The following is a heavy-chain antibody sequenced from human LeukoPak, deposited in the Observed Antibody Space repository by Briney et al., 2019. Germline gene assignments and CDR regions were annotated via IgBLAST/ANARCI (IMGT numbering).Heavy chain of an antibody. D-gene: IGHD2-2*01. CDR2: IRNKAKSYTT. CDR1: GFTFSDHY. CDR3: SRGASSSSPQYYYGLDV. Sequence: PGGSLRLSCAASGFTFSDHYMDWVRQAPERGLKWIGRIRNKAKSYTTEYAASVKGRFTVSRDDSKNSLYLQMNSLKIEDTAVYYCSRGASSSSPQYYYGLDVWGRGTTVTVSS. J-gene: IGHJ6*02. V-gene: IGHV3-72*01.